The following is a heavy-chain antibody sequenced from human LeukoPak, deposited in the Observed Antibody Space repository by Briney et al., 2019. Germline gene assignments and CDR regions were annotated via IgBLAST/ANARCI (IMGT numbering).Heavy chain of an antibody. CDR3: ARAAYYYDSSGIDY. V-gene: IGHV3-11*01. CDR1: GFTFSDYY. J-gene: IGHJ4*02. Sequence: GGSLRLSCTVSGFTFSDYYMSWIRQAPGKGLEWVSYISSSGSTIYYADSVKGRFTISRDNAKNSLYLQMNSLRAEDTAVYYCARAAYYYDSSGIDYWGQGTLVTVSS. CDR2: ISSSGSTI. D-gene: IGHD3-22*01.